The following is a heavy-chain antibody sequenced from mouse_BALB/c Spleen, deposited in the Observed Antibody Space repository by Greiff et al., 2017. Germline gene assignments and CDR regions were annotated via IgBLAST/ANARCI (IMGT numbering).Heavy chain of an antibody. CDR3: KGYYGSSPYYYAMDY. CDR1: GFNIKDYY. D-gene: IGHD1-1*01. CDR2: IDPENGDT. J-gene: IGHJ4*01. V-gene: IGHV14-4*02. Sequence: VQLQQSGAELVRSGASVKLSCTASGFNIKDYYMHWVKQRPEQGLEWIGWIDPENGDTEYAPKFQGKATMTADTSSNTAYLQLSSLTSEDTAVYYGKGYYGSSPYYYAMDYWGQGTSVTVSS.